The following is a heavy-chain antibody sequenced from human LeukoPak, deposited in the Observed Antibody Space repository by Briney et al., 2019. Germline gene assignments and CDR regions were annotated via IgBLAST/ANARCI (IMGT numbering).Heavy chain of an antibody. CDR1: GYSISSGYY. CDR2: IYHSGST. D-gene: IGHD2-21*02. Sequence: PSETLSLTCTVSGYSISSGYYWGWIRQPPGKGLEWIGSIYHSGSTYYNPSLKSRVTISVDTSKNQFSLKLSSVTAADTAVYYCARAVVTAIREQVFDIWGQGTMVTVSS. V-gene: IGHV4-38-2*02. J-gene: IGHJ3*02. CDR3: ARAVVTAIREQVFDI.